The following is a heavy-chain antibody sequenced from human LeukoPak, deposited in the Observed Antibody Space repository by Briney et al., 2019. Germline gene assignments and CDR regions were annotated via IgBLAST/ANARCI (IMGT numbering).Heavy chain of an antibody. Sequence: PGGSLRLSCAASGFTVSSTYMNWVRQAPGRGLEWVSIIYSGGSTYYAESVRGRFTISRDNSKNTLYLQMNSLRAEDTALYYCARGDRGDGYRFDYWGQGTLVTVSS. V-gene: IGHV3-53*01. J-gene: IGHJ4*02. D-gene: IGHD5-24*01. CDR1: GFTVSSTY. CDR3: ARGDRGDGYRFDY. CDR2: IYSGGST.